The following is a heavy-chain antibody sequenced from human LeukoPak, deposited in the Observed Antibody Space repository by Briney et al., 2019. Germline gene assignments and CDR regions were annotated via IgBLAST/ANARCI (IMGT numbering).Heavy chain of an antibody. CDR1: GDSISSYY. V-gene: IGHV4-59*01. CDR2: SYHTGST. Sequence: KPSETLSLTCTVSGDSISSYYWSWIRQPPGKGLGWIGYSYHTGSTNYNPSLKSRVTISVDKSKNQFSLKLSSVTAGDTAVYYCATGYSSTWYYFDYWGQGTLVTVSS. J-gene: IGHJ4*02. CDR3: ATGYSSTWYYFDY. D-gene: IGHD6-13*01.